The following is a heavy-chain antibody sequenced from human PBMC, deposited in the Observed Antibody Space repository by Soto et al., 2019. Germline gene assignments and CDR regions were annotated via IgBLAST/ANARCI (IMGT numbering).Heavy chain of an antibody. Sequence: QVQLQESGPELVKASETLSLTCSVSGASISRDHWNWIRQPPGKGLEWIGDYSGSTNYNPSLKSRLTIXXDTSXXQFXXXXKXXTXXXXXXXXXXXXFTGXGGRGHWGQGTLVTVSS. CDR2: DYSGST. CDR3: XXXFTGXGGRGH. CDR1: GASISRDH. V-gene: IGHV4-59*03. D-gene: IGHD3-16*01. J-gene: IGHJ4*02.